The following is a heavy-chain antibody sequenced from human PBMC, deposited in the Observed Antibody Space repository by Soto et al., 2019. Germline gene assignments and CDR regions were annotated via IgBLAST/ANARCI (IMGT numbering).Heavy chain of an antibody. V-gene: IGHV4-4*02. Sequence: SETLSLTCAVSGGSISSTNWWNWVRQPPGKGLEWIGEIYDSGRTNYNPSLKSRVTISVDKSKNQFSLKLSSVTAADTAVYYCARDRPYSNNLYYFDYWGQGTLVTVSS. D-gene: IGHD6-13*01. CDR3: ARDRPYSNNLYYFDY. CDR1: GGSISSTNW. CDR2: IYDSGRT. J-gene: IGHJ4*02.